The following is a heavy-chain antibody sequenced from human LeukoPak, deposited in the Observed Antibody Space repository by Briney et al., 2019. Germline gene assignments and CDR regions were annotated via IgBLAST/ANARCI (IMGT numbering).Heavy chain of an antibody. J-gene: IGHJ4*02. CDR3: ARGYCSGGSCYSFDY. V-gene: IGHV1-69*04. CDR2: IIPILGIA. D-gene: IGHD2-15*01. Sequence: GASVKVSCKASGGTFSSYAISWVRQAPGQGLEWMGRIIPILGIANYAQKFQGRVTITADKSTSTAYVELSSLRSEDTAVYYCARGYCSGGSCYSFDYWGQGTLVTVSS. CDR1: GGTFSSYA.